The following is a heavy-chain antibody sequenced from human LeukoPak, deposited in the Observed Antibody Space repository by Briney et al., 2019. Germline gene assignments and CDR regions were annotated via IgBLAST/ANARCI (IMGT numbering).Heavy chain of an antibody. Sequence: ASVTVSCKASGYTFTDYYMHWVRQAPGQGLEWMGWINPNSGGTNYAQKFQGRVTMTRDTSISTAYMELSRLRSDDTAVYYCARSYYDSSGYYYPRDYWGQGTLVTVSS. V-gene: IGHV1-2*02. CDR2: INPNSGGT. D-gene: IGHD3-22*01. CDR1: GYTFTDYY. J-gene: IGHJ4*02. CDR3: ARSYYDSSGYYYPRDY.